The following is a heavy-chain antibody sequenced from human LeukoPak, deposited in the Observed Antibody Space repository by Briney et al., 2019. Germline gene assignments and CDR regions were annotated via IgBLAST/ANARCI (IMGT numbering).Heavy chain of an antibody. Sequence: SETLSLTCTVSGGSISSNSYYWGWIRQPPGKGLEWIGSIYYSGTTNYNPSLKSRVTISVDTSKNQFSLKLSSVTAADTAVYYCARDGSSCWYNWFDPWGQGTLVTVSS. CDR1: GGSISSNSYY. J-gene: IGHJ5*02. CDR2: IYYSGTT. V-gene: IGHV4-39*07. CDR3: ARDGSSCWYNWFDP. D-gene: IGHD6-13*01.